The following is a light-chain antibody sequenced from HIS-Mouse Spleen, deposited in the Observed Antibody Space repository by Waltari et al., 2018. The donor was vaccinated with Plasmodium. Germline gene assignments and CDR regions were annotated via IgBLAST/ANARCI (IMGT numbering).Light chain of an antibody. Sequence: SYELTQPPSVSVSPGQTARITCSGDALPKKYAYWYQKKSGPAPVLVIYEDIKRPPGIPDSFSGASSGTIATLTISGAQVEDEADYYCYSTDSSGNHRVFGGGTKLTVL. CDR2: EDI. J-gene: IGLJ3*02. CDR1: ALPKKY. CDR3: YSTDSSGNHRV. V-gene: IGLV3-10*01.